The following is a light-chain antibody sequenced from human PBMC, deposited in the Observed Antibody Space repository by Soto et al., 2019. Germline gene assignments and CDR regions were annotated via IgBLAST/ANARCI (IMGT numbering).Light chain of an antibody. CDR3: AAWDDSLGGLV. CDR1: SSNIGSNR. V-gene: IGLV1-47*01. CDR2: RND. Sequence: QSVLTQPPSASGTPGQRVTISCSGSSSNIGSNRVYWYQQLPGAAPKLLIYRNDQWPSGVPDRFSGSKSGTSASLAISGLRSEDEADYYCAAWDDSLGGLVFGTGTKVTVL. J-gene: IGLJ1*01.